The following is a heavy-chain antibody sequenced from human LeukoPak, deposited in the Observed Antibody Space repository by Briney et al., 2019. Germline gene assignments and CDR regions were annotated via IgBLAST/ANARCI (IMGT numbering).Heavy chain of an antibody. V-gene: IGHV4-39*07. D-gene: IGHD5-12*01. CDR2: IYYTGST. CDR1: GGSISSSNYY. Sequence: PSETLSLTCTVSGGSISSSNYYWAWIHQTPGKGLEWIGSIYYTGSTYYNPSLKSRVTISVDTSKNQFSLKLGSVTAADTAVYYCARDGNMVAPYYFDYWGQGTLVTVSS. J-gene: IGHJ4*02. CDR3: ARDGNMVAPYYFDY.